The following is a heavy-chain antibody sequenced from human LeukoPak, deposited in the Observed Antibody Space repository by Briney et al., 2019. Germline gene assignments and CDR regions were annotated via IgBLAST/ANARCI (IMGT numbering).Heavy chain of an antibody. D-gene: IGHD3-22*01. J-gene: IGHJ4*02. V-gene: IGHV4-61*01. CDR3: AREGDGYYFFDY. CDR2: IYYSGST. Sequence: PPETLSLTCTVSGGSVSSGSYYWSWIRQPPGKGLEWVGYIYYSGSTKYNPSLKSRVTISVDTSKNQFSLKLSSVTAADTAVYYCAREGDGYYFFDYWGQGTLVTVSS. CDR1: GGSVSSGSYY.